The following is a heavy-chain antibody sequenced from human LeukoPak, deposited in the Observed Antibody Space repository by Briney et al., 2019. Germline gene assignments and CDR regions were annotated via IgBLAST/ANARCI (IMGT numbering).Heavy chain of an antibody. CDR1: GGSISSYY. CDR2: INHSGST. J-gene: IGHJ3*02. Sequence: SETLSLTCTVSGGSISSYYWSWIRQPPGKGLEWIGEINHSGSTNYNPSLKSRVTISVDTSKNQFSLKLSSVTAADTAVYYCARGLLWWRAFDIWGQGTMVTVSS. CDR3: ARGLLWWRAFDI. V-gene: IGHV4-34*01. D-gene: IGHD2-21*01.